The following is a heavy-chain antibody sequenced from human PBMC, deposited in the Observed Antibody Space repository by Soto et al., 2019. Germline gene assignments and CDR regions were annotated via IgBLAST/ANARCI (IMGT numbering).Heavy chain of an antibody. Sequence: GASVKVSCKASGGTFSSYAISCVRQAPGQGLEWMGGIIPIFGTANYAQKFQGRVTITADESTSTAYMELSSLRSEDTAVYYCARAGSWYPLYYYYYGMDVWGQGTTVTSP. D-gene: IGHD6-13*01. J-gene: IGHJ6*02. CDR1: GGTFSSYA. CDR2: IIPIFGTA. CDR3: ARAGSWYPLYYYYYGMDV. V-gene: IGHV1-69*13.